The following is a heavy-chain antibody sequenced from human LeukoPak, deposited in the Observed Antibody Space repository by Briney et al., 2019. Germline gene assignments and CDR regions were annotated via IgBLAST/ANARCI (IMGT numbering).Heavy chain of an antibody. CDR3: TRRVDATRWYGP. Sequence: GGSLRLSCAASGFSFSTYWMHWVRQAPGEGLVWVSRISNDGTTTIYADSVKGRFTISRDNAKNTLCLQMDSLRAEDTAVYYCTRRVDATRWYGPWGQGTLVTVSS. CDR1: GFSFSTYW. D-gene: IGHD2-15*01. J-gene: IGHJ5*02. V-gene: IGHV3-74*01. CDR2: ISNDGTTT.